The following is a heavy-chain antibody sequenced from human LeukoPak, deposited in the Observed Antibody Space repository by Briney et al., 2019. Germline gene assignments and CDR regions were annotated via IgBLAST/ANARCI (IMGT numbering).Heavy chain of an antibody. CDR3: ARLGSSSLYYYYGMDV. J-gene: IGHJ6*02. CDR1: GGSISSYY. CDR2: IYYSGST. D-gene: IGHD6-6*01. V-gene: IGHV4-39*01. Sequence: SETLSLTCTVSGGSISSYYWGWIRQPPGKGLEWIGSIYYSGSTYCNPSPKSRATISVDTSKNQFSLKLSSVTASDTAMYYCARLGSSSLYYYYGMDVWGQGTTVTVSS.